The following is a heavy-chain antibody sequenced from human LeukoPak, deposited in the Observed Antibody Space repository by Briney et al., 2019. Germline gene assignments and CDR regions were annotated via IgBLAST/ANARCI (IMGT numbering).Heavy chain of an antibody. CDR1: GGTFSSYA. D-gene: IGHD3-22*01. V-gene: IGHV1-69*04. Sequence: SVKVFCKASGGTFSSYAISWVRQAPGQGLEWMGRIIPILGIANYAQKFQGRVTITADKSTSTAYMELSSLRSEDTAVYYCARDYDSSGYLGYWGQGTPVTVSS. CDR3: ARDYDSSGYLGY. CDR2: IIPILGIA. J-gene: IGHJ4*02.